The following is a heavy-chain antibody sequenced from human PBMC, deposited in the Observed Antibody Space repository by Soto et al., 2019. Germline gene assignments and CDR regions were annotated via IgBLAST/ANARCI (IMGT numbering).Heavy chain of an antibody. Sequence: PSPTLSLTCAISGDRVSSNSAAWNWNRQSPSRGLEWLGRTYYRSKWYNDYAVSVKSRITINPDTSKNQFSLQLNSVTPEDTAVYYCARGDYHDSSGPFSDAFDIWGQGTMVTVSS. CDR3: ARGDYHDSSGPFSDAFDI. CDR2: TYYRSKWYN. CDR1: GDRVSSNSAA. D-gene: IGHD3-22*01. V-gene: IGHV6-1*01. J-gene: IGHJ3*02.